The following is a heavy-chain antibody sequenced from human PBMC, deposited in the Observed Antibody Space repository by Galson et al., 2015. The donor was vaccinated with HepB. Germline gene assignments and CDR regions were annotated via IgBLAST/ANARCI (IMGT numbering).Heavy chain of an antibody. V-gene: IGHV3-11*01. CDR2: ISSGADTI. D-gene: IGHD2-2*01. Sequence: SLRLSCAASGFTFRDYYMSWIRQAPGKGLEWVSYISSGADTIYYPDSVKGRFTISRGDAKNSLYLQMNSLRADDTAVYYCARVGCSSTSCRWGPFDIWGQGTMVTVSS. CDR3: ARVGCSSTSCRWGPFDI. CDR1: GFTFRDYY. J-gene: IGHJ3*02.